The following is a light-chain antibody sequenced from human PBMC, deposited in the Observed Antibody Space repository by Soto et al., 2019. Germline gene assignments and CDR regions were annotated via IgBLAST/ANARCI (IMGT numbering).Light chain of an antibody. CDR1: QSVGTY. Sequence: EIVLTQSPATLSLSPGERATLSCRASQSVGTYLAWYQQKPGQAPRLLIYDASNRATGIPARFSGSGSGKDFTLPVSGLEPEDFAVYYCQQRTNWPPLTFGGGTKVEMK. CDR2: DAS. J-gene: IGKJ4*01. V-gene: IGKV3-11*01. CDR3: QQRTNWPPLT.